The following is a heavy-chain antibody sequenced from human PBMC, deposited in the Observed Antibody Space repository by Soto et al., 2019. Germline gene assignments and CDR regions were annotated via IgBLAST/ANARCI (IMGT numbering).Heavy chain of an antibody. J-gene: IGHJ6*02. D-gene: IGHD2-2*01. CDR3: ARASDIVVVYYYYGTDV. CDR1: GFTFSSYE. Sequence: GGSLRLSCAASGFTFSSYEMNWVRQAPGKGLEWVSYISSSGSTIYYADSVKGRFTISRDNAKNSLYLQMNSLRAEDTAVYYCARASDIVVVYYYYGTDVWGQGTTVTVSS. CDR2: ISSSGSTI. V-gene: IGHV3-48*03.